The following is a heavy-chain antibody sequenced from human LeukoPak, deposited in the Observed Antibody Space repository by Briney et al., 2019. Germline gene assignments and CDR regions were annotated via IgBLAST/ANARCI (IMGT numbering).Heavy chain of an antibody. CDR2: ISYDGSSK. V-gene: IGHV3-30*18. Sequence: GRSLRLSCAASGFTFSSYGMHWVRQAPGKGLEWVAVISYDGSSKYYADSVKGRFTISRDNSKNTLYLQMNSLRAEDTAVYYCAKDRIEMATTFDYWGQGTLVTVSS. J-gene: IGHJ4*02. D-gene: IGHD5-24*01. CDR3: AKDRIEMATTFDY. CDR1: GFTFSSYG.